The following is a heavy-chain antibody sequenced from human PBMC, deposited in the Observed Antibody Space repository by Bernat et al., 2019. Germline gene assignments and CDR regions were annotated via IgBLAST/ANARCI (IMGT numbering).Heavy chain of an antibody. CDR2: IWYDGSNK. D-gene: IGHD3-22*01. CDR1: GFTFSSYG. Sequence: QVQLVESGGGVVQPGRSLRLSCAASGFTFSSYGMHWVRQAPGKGLEWVAVIWYDGSNKYYADSVKGRFTISRDNSKNTLYLQMNSLRAEDTAVYYCAREPVSSGYYYYYYGMDVWGQGTTVTVSS. V-gene: IGHV3-33*01. J-gene: IGHJ6*02. CDR3: AREPVSSGYYYYYYGMDV.